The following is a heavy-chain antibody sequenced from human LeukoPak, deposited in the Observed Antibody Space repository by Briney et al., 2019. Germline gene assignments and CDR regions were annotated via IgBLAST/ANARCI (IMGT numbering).Heavy chain of an antibody. D-gene: IGHD5-18*01. J-gene: IGHJ4*02. V-gene: IGHV4-59*08. CDR3: ARQRRYSYGSTYFDY. Sequence: SETLSLTCTVSGGSISSYYWSWIRQPPGKGLEWIGYIYYSGSTNYNPSLKSRVTISVDTSKNRFSLKLSSVTAADTAVYYCARQRRYSYGSTYFDYWGQGTLVTVSS. CDR1: GGSISSYY. CDR2: IYYSGST.